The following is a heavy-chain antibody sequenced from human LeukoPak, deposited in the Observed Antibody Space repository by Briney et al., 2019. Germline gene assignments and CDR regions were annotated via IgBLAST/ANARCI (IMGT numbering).Heavy chain of an antibody. V-gene: IGHV3-30*18. CDR1: GFTFSSSG. D-gene: IGHD6-19*01. CDR2: ISYDGSNK. CDR3: AKDIMQWLVFHDAFDI. Sequence: PGGSLRLSCAASGFTFSSSGMHWVRQAPGKGLEWVAVISYDGSNKYYADSVKGRFTISRDNSKNTLYLQMNSLRAEDTAVYYCAKDIMQWLVFHDAFDIWGQGTMVTVSS. J-gene: IGHJ3*02.